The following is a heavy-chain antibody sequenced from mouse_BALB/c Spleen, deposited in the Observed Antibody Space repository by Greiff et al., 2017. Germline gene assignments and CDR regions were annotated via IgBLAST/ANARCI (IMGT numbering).Heavy chain of an antibody. J-gene: IGHJ4*01. D-gene: IGHD1-1*01. CDR3: ARETTNYAMDY. V-gene: IGHV1-20*02. CDR1: GYSFTGYF. CDR2: INPYNGDT. Sequence: VQLQQSGPELVKPGASVKISCKASGYSFTGYFMNWVMQSHGKSLEWIGRINPYNGDTFYNQKFKGKATLTVDKSSSTAHMELRSLASEDSAVYYCARETTNYAMDYWGQGTSVTVSS.